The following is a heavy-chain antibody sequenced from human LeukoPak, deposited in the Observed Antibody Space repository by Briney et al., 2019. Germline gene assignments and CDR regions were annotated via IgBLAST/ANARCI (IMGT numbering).Heavy chain of an antibody. J-gene: IGHJ5*02. V-gene: IGHV3-53*01. Sequence: GGSLRLSCAASGFTVSSNYMSWVRQAPGKGLEWVSVIYSGGSTYYADSVKGRFTISRDNSKNTLYLQMNSLRAEDTAVYYCSGSYYKSRWFDPWGQGTLVTVSS. CDR1: GFTVSSNY. CDR2: IYSGGST. D-gene: IGHD3-10*01. CDR3: SGSYYKSRWFDP.